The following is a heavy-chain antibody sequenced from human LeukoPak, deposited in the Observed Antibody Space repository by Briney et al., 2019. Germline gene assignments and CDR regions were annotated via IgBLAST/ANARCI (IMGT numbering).Heavy chain of an antibody. V-gene: IGHV1-18*04. CDR1: GYTFTGYY. D-gene: IGHD1-1*01. J-gene: IGHJ6*03. Sequence: GASVKVSCRASGYTFTGYYMHWVRQAPGQGLEWMGWISAYNGNTNYAQKLQGRVTMTTDTSTSTAYMELRSLRSDDTAVYYCARDRTTGTTQRVFYYYYYMDVWGKGTTVTVSS. CDR2: ISAYNGNT. CDR3: ARDRTTGTTQRVFYYYYYMDV.